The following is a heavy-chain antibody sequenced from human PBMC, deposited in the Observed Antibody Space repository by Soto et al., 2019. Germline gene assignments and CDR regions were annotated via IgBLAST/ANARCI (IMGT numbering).Heavy chain of an antibody. Sequence: QVQLVQSGGEVKKPGASVKVSCKASGYTFTSYGISWVRRAPGQGLEWMGRISAYNGNTNYAQKLQGRVTMTTDTSTSTAYMELRRLISDDTAVYYCARVVGALGHWFDPWRQGTLVTVSS. CDR2: ISAYNGNT. D-gene: IGHD1-26*01. V-gene: IGHV1-18*01. CDR3: ARVVGALGHWFDP. J-gene: IGHJ5*02. CDR1: GYTFTSYG.